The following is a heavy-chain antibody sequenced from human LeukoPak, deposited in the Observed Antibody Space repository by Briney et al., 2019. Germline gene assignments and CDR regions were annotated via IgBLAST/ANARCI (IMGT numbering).Heavy chain of an antibody. V-gene: IGHV3-23*01. CDR3: AKDGEYQLPYLGGTPLN. CDR2: ISGSGGST. Sequence: PRGSLRLSCAASGFTFSSYAMSWVRQAPGKGLEWVSAISGSGGSTYYADSVKGRFTISRDNSKNTLYLQMNSLRAEDTAVYYCAKDGEYQLPYLGGTPLNWGQGTLVTVSS. D-gene: IGHD2-2*02. J-gene: IGHJ4*02. CDR1: GFTFSSYA.